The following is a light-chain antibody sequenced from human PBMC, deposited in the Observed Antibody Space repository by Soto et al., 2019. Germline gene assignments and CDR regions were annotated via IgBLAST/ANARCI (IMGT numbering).Light chain of an antibody. CDR1: QSVSSS. CDR3: QQYNNWWT. V-gene: IGKV3-15*01. CDR2: GAS. Sequence: EIVMTQSPATLSVSPGERATLSCRASQSVSSSLAWYQQKPGQAPRLLISGASTRATGIPARFSGSGSGTEFTLTISSLQSEDFAVYYCQQYNNWWTFGQGTKV. J-gene: IGKJ1*01.